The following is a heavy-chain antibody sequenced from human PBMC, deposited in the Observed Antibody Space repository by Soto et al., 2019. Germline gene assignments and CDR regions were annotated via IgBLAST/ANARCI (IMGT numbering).Heavy chain of an antibody. J-gene: IGHJ5*02. V-gene: IGHV1-3*04. CDR2: INTANANT. Sequence: QVQLVQSGAEVRKPGASVKVSCKASGYAFTNYAVHWVRQAPGQRLEWMGWINTANANTKYSQRFQGRVTIIRDTSASTAYMELSSLRSEDTAVYYCARDQDYDFWSGQNWFDPWGQGTLVTVSS. CDR1: GYAFTNYA. D-gene: IGHD3-3*01. CDR3: ARDQDYDFWSGQNWFDP.